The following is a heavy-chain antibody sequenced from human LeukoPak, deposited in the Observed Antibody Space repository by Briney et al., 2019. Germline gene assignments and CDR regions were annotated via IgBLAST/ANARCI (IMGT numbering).Heavy chain of an antibody. CDR2: MNPNSGNT. CDR3: ARGASRSYWFDP. V-gene: IGHV1-8*01. Sequence: GASVKVSCKASGYTFTSYDINWMRQATGQGLEWMGGMNPNSGNTGYAQKFQGRVTMTRNTSISTAYMELSSLRSEDTAVYYCARGASRSYWFDPWGQGTLVTVSS. D-gene: IGHD3-16*02. J-gene: IGHJ5*02. CDR1: GYTFTSYD.